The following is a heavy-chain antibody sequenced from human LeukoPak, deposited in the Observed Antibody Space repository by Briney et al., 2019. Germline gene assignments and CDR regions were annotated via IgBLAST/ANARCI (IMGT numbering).Heavy chain of an antibody. J-gene: IGHJ3*02. D-gene: IGHD4-17*01. CDR3: ARDPTTVTKGLDI. V-gene: IGHV4-59*11. CDR1: GGSISSHY. Sequence: KTSETLSLTCTVSGGSISSHYWSWIRQPPGKGLEWIGYISYIGNTNYNPSLKSRVTISVDTSKNQFSLKLSSVTAADVAVYFCARDPTTVTKGLDIWGQGTMVTVSS. CDR2: ISYIGNT.